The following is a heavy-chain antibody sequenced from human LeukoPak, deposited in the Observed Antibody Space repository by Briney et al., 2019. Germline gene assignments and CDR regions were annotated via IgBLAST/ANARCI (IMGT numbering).Heavy chain of an antibody. CDR1: GFTFSSYA. D-gene: IGHD3-22*01. J-gene: IGHJ4*02. Sequence: GRSLRLSCAASGFTFSSYAMHWVRQAPGKGLEWVAVISYDGSSKYYADSVKGRFTISRDNSKNTLYLQMNSLRAEDTAVYYCAKDCRYYYDSSGYYYLDYWGQGTLVTVSS. V-gene: IGHV3-30-3*01. CDR3: AKDCRYYYDSSGYYYLDY. CDR2: ISYDGSSK.